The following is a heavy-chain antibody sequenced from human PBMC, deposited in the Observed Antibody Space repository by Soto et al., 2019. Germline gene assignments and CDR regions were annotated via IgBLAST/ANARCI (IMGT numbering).Heavy chain of an antibody. V-gene: IGHV4-39*01. CDR3: ASGYDFWSGYPPPLGY. CDR1: GGSISSSSYY. CDR2: IYYSGST. Sequence: QLQLQELGPGLVKPSETLSLTCTVSGGSISSSSYYWGWIRQPPGKGLEWIGSIYYSGSTYYNPSLKSRVTISVDTSKNQFSLELSSVTAADTAVYYCASGYDFWSGYPPPLGYWGQGTLVTVSS. D-gene: IGHD3-3*01. J-gene: IGHJ4*02.